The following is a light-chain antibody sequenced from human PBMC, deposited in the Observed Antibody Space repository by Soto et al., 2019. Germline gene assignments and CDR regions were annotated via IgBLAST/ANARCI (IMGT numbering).Light chain of an antibody. CDR1: QTISSW. J-gene: IGKJ1*01. CDR3: QHYNSYSEA. Sequence: DLQMTQSPSPLSGSVGDRVTIPCLASQTISSWLAWYQQKPGKAPKLLIYKASTLKSGVPSRFSGSGSGTEFTLTISSLQPDDFATYYCQHYNSYSEAFGQGTKVDIK. V-gene: IGKV1-5*03. CDR2: KAS.